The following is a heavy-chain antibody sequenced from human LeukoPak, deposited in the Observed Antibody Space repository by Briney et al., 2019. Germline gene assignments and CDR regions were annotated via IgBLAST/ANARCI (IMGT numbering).Heavy chain of an antibody. D-gene: IGHD4-17*01. J-gene: IGHJ1*01. CDR3: ARAGTVTPLAQYFHH. Sequence: SETLSLTCTVSGGSISSYYWSWIRQPAGKGLEWIGRIYTSGSTNYNPSLKSRVTMSVDTSKNQFSLKLSSVTAADTAVYYCARAGTVTPLAQYFHHWGQGILVTVSS. V-gene: IGHV4-4*07. CDR1: GGSISSYY. CDR2: IYTSGST.